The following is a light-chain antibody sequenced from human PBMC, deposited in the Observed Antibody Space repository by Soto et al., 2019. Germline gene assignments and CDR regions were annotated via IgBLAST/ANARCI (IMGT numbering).Light chain of an antibody. V-gene: IGKV3-15*01. CDR2: GAS. CDR3: QQYNRYWT. J-gene: IGKJ1*01. CDR1: QSVSSN. Sequence: EIVLTQSPATLSVSPGERATLSCRASQSVSSNLAWYQQKPGQAPRLLIYGASTRATGIPARFSGSGSGTEFTLTISSLFPDDFATYYCQQYNRYWTFGQGTKVDIK.